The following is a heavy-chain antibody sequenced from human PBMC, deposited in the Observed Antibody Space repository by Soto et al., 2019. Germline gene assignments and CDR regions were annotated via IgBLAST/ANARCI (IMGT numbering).Heavy chain of an antibody. V-gene: IGHV4-34*01. CDR1: GGSVNGYF. J-gene: IGHJ1*01. Sequence: SETLSLTCAVYGGSVNGYFWSWIRQPPEKGLEWIGEIKDGGITNYSPSLKSRVTISADTSKDQFFLTLKSVTAADTAVYYCARGQVSIVATHWDQGTLVTVSS. CDR3: ARGQVSIVATH. D-gene: IGHD5-12*01. CDR2: IKDGGIT.